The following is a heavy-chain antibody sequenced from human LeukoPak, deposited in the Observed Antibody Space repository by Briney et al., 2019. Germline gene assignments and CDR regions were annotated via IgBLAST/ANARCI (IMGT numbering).Heavy chain of an antibody. CDR2: IYYSGST. D-gene: IGHD3-10*01. CDR3: AREEGPYGSGSYDTY. V-gene: IGHV4-30-4*01. Sequence: SETLSLTCTVSGGSISSGDYYWSWIRQPPGKGLEWIGYIYYSGSTYYNPSLKSRVTISVDTSKNQFSLKLSSVTAADTAVYYCAREEGPYGSGSYDTYWGQGTLVTASS. CDR1: GGSISSGDYY. J-gene: IGHJ4*02.